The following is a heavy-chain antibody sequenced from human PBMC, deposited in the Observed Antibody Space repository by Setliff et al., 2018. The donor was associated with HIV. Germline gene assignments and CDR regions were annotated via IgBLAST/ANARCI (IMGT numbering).Heavy chain of an antibody. V-gene: IGHV3-30*02. CDR1: GFTFSSYG. CDR2: IRYDGSNK. D-gene: IGHD1-26*01. J-gene: IGHJ4*02. Sequence: GGSLRLSCAASGFTFSSYGMHWVRQAPGKGLEWVAFIRYDGSNKYYADSVKGRFTISRDDSKNTLYLQLNSLKTEDTALYYCTAVREGWGQGTLVTVSS. CDR3: TAVREG.